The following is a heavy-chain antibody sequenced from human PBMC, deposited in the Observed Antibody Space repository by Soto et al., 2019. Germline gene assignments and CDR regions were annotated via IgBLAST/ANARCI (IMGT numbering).Heavy chain of an antibody. D-gene: IGHD6-13*01. CDR1: GGSISSYY. CDR3: ASSIAAAGTFYYYGMDV. CDR2: IYYSGST. J-gene: IGHJ6*02. V-gene: IGHV4-59*01. Sequence: PSETLSLTCTVSGGSISSYYWIWIRQPPGKGLEWIGYIYYSGSTNYNPSLKSRVTISVDTSKNQFSLKLSSVTAADTAVYYCASSIAAAGTFYYYGMDVWVQGTTVTVSS.